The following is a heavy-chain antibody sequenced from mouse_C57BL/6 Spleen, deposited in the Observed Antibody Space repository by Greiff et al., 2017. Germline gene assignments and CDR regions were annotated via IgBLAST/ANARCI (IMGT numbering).Heavy chain of an antibody. CDR2: IDPENGDT. V-gene: IGHV14-4*01. Sequence: VQLQQSGAELVRPGASVKLSCTASGFNIKDDYMHWVKQRPEQGLEWIGWIDPENGDTEYASKSQGKATITADTSSNTAYLQLSSLTSEDTAVYYCTIYYGNVYAMDYWGQGTSVTVSS. D-gene: IGHD2-1*01. J-gene: IGHJ4*01. CDR3: TIYYGNVYAMDY. CDR1: GFNIKDDY.